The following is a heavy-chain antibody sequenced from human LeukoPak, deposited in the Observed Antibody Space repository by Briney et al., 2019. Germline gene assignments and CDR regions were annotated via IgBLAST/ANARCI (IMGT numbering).Heavy chain of an antibody. CDR1: GGSFSGYY. J-gene: IGHJ5*02. D-gene: IGHD3-10*01. CDR3: ARELWFANAPGSWLDP. Sequence: KPSETLSLTCAVYGGSFSGYYWSWIRQPPGKGLEWIGEINHSGSTFYNPSLKSRVTISVDISKNQFSLRLSSVTAADTAVYYCARELWFANAPGSWLDPWGQGTLVTVSS. V-gene: IGHV4-34*01. CDR2: INHSGST.